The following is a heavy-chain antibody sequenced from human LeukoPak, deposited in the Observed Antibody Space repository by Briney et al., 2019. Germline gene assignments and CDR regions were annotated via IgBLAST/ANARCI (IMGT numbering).Heavy chain of an antibody. Sequence: ASVKVSCKISGYTLTELSTHWVRQAPGKGLEWMGGFDPEDGEIVYAQNFQGRVTMTEDTSTDTAYMELSSLRSEDTAIYYCATANRLTRDSSGYYPDSWGQGTLVTVSS. J-gene: IGHJ4*02. CDR3: ATANRLTRDSSGYYPDS. D-gene: IGHD3-22*01. CDR1: GYTLTELS. V-gene: IGHV1-24*01. CDR2: FDPEDGEI.